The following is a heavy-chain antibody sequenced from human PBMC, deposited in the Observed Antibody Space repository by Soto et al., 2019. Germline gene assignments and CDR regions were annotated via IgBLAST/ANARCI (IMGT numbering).Heavy chain of an antibody. Sequence: QVQLQESGPGLVKPSETLSLTCTVSGGSITSYYWSWIRQPPGKGLEWIGYIHNSGSTSYNPSLQSRVTISADVSTNQFSLDLRSVTAADTAVYYCARRWSGTDYWGHGTLVTVSS. V-gene: IGHV4-59*01. CDR3: ARRWSGTDY. D-gene: IGHD3-10*01. J-gene: IGHJ4*01. CDR2: IHNSGST. CDR1: GGSITSYY.